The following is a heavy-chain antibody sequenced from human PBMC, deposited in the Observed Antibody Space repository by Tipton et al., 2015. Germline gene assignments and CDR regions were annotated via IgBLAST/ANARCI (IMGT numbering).Heavy chain of an antibody. V-gene: IGHV4-61*01. CDR1: GGSVSSGIYS. CDR2: ISYSGFT. D-gene: IGHD4-11*01. CDR3: ASIAMITETFDY. Sequence: TLSLTCTVSGGSVSSGIYSWSWIRQPPGKALEWIGYISYSGFTDYNSSLKTGVTMSVDTSKNQFSLKLSSVAAADTAMYYCASIAMITETFDYWGQGTLVTVS. J-gene: IGHJ4*02.